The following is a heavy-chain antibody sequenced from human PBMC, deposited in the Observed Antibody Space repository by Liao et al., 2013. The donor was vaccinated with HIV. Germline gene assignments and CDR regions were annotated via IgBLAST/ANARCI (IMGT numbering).Heavy chain of an antibody. J-gene: IGHJ2*01. CDR1: GGAIYSYY. CDR3: ARVQWXPAPNWYSDL. CDR2: ISYTANT. V-gene: IGHV4-59*01. D-gene: IGHD1-26*01. Sequence: QVQLQESGPGLVKPSETLSLTCTVSGGAIYSYYWNWIRQPPGKGLEWIGYISYTANTNYNPSLKSRVAISLDKSKKQFSLSLSSVTAXDTAYYYCARVQWXPAPNWYSDLWAVAPWSLSPQ.